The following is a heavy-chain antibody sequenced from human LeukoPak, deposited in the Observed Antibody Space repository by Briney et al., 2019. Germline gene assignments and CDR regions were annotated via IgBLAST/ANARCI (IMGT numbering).Heavy chain of an antibody. V-gene: IGHV1-2*02. Sequence: ASVTVSYLPSGYTFTRYYMHWLRQAPGQGREWMGWINPNSGGTNYAQKFQGRVTMTRDTSISTAYMELSRLRSDDTAVYYCARGFVVVPAALSYWGQGALVTVSS. CDR1: GYTFTRYY. J-gene: IGHJ4*02. CDR3: ARGFVVVPAALSY. D-gene: IGHD2-2*01. CDR2: INPNSGGT.